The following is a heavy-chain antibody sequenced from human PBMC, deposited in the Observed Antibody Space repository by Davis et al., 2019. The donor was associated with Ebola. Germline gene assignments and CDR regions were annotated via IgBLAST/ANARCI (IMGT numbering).Heavy chain of an antibody. V-gene: IGHV3-33*01. J-gene: IGHJ6*02. CDR1: GFTFSSYG. CDR3: ARDILTYTAMVWVGGMDV. Sequence: GESLKISCAASGFTFSSYGMHWVRQAPGKGLEWVAVIWYDGSNKYYADSVKGRFTISRDNSKNTLYLQMNSLRAEDTAVYYCARDILTYTAMVWVGGMDVWGQGTTVTVSS. CDR2: IWYDGSNK. D-gene: IGHD5-18*01.